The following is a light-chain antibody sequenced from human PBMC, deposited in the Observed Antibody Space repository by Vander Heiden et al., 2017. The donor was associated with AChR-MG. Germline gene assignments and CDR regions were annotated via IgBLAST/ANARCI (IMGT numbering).Light chain of an antibody. V-gene: IGKV3-20*01. CDR3: QQYVKSRT. CDR1: HRVSAIY. J-gene: IGKJ1*01. CDR2: GAA. Sequence: EIVLTQSPGTLSLSPGERATLSCRASHRVSAIYLAWYQQKPGRAPRLLIDGAASRATGIPDRFSGSGYGTDFTRTISRLEPEDFAVYYCQQYVKSRTFGQGTKVEIK.